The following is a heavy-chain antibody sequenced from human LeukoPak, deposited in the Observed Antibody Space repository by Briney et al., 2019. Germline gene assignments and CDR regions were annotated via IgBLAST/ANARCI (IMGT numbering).Heavy chain of an antibody. D-gene: IGHD6-19*01. CDR2: IYYSGST. V-gene: IGHV4-59*08. J-gene: IGHJ5*02. CDR3: ARRSGWGWFDP. Sequence: SETLSLTCTVSGGSISSYYWSWIRQPPGKGLEWIGYIYYSGSTNYNPSLKSRVTVSVDTSKNQFSLKLSSVTAADTAVCYCARRSGWGWFDPWGQGTLVTVSS. CDR1: GGSISSYY.